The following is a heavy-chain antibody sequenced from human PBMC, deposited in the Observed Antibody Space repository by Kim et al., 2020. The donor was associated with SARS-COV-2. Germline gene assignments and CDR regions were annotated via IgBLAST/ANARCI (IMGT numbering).Heavy chain of an antibody. D-gene: IGHD6-13*01. Sequence: TPSLKSGVTISVDTSKNQFSLKLSSVTAADTAVYYCARGGIAATGGWFDPWGQGTLVTVSS. V-gene: IGHV4-30-2*04. J-gene: IGHJ5*02. CDR3: ARGGIAATGGWFDP.